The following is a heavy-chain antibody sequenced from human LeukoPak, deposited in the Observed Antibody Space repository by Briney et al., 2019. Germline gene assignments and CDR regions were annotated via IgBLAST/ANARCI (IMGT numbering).Heavy chain of an antibody. CDR1: GGTFSSYA. Sequence: SVKVSCKASGGTFSSYAISWVRQAPGQGLEWMGRIIPILGIANYAQKFQGRVTITADKSTSTAYMELSSLRSEDTAVYYCARDRGHSGAPDYWGQGTLVTVSS. D-gene: IGHD3-10*01. CDR3: ARDRGHSGAPDY. J-gene: IGHJ4*02. V-gene: IGHV1-69*04. CDR2: IIPILGIA.